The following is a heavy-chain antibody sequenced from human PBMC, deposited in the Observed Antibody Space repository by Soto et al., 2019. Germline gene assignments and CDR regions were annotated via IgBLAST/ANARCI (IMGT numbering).Heavy chain of an antibody. J-gene: IGHJ4*02. Sequence: QVQLVQSGAKVKKPGASVKVSCKASGYTFSTSGVSWVRQAPGQGLEWMGWISAYNGNTNYAQKFQGRLTMTTDTSTSTAYMELRSLRSDDTAVYFCVRGGYSGCGVMTKVTPGDCWGQGTLVTVSS. V-gene: IGHV1-18*01. D-gene: IGHD5-12*01. CDR2: ISAYNGNT. CDR1: GYTFSTSG. CDR3: VRGGYSGCGVMTKVTPGDC.